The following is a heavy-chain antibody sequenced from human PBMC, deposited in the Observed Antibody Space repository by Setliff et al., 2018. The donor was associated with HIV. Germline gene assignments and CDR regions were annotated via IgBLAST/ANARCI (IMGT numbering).Heavy chain of an antibody. CDR3: ARERPGDHYESTGYQLADWFDP. CDR1: GGSFTSYT. Sequence: WASVKVSCKASGGSFTSYTFSWVRQAPGQGLEWMGRIIPIVTIAHYAEQFVGRVTITADKSTSTTYMEVSSLRSEDTVVYYCARERPGDHYESTGYQLADWFDPWGQGTLVTVSS. D-gene: IGHD3-22*01. J-gene: IGHJ5*02. V-gene: IGHV1-69*04. CDR2: IIPIVTIA.